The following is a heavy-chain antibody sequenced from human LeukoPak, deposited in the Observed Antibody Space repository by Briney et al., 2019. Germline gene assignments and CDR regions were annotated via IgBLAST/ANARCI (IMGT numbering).Heavy chain of an antibody. CDR2: ISSSGSTI. CDR1: GFTFSSYW. Sequence: GGSLRLSCAASGFTFSSYWMTWVRQAPGKGLEWISYISSSGSTIYYADSVKGRFTISRDNAKNSLYLQMNSLRAEDTAVYYCARDRMDKFEYWGQGTLVTASS. V-gene: IGHV3-48*04. CDR3: ARDRMDKFEY. D-gene: IGHD2-8*01. J-gene: IGHJ4*02.